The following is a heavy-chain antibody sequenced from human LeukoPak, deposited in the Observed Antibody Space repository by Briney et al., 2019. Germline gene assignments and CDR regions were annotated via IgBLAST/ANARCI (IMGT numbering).Heavy chain of an antibody. V-gene: IGHV3-7*01. D-gene: IGHD3-16*01. CDR3: ARLYNDY. CDR2: IKQDGSEK. CDR1: GFTFSSYA. J-gene: IGHJ4*02. Sequence: GGSLRLSCAASGFTFSSYAMSWVRQAPGKGLEWVANIKQDGSEKYYVDSVKGRFTISRDNAKNSLYLQMNSLRAEDTAVYYCARLYNDYWGQGTLVTVSS.